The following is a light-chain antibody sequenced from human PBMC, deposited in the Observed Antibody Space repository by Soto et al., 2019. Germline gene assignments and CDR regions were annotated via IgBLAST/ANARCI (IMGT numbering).Light chain of an antibody. V-gene: IGKV3-15*01. CDR2: RAS. Sequence: EVLMTQSPDTLYVSPGERVTLSCRASQSVSDNLAWYQQKPGQGPRLLVYRASTRTLGIPARFSGSESGTEFSFSISSLQSEAFAVYDCQQYNSWPINFGEETRLEIK. J-gene: IGKJ5*01. CDR1: QSVSDN. CDR3: QQYNSWPIN.